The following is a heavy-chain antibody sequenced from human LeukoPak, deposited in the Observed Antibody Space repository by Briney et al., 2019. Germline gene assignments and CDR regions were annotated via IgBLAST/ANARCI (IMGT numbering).Heavy chain of an antibody. J-gene: IGHJ6*02. D-gene: IGHD6-19*01. CDR1: GFTFSSYG. CDR3: ARDRGIAVAGTGYYYYGMDV. CDR2: IWYDGSNK. V-gene: IGHV3-33*01. Sequence: GGSLRLSCAASGFTFSSYGMHWVRQAPGKGLEWVAVIWYDGSNKYYADSVKGRFTISRDNSKNTLYLQMNSLRAEDTAVYYCARDRGIAVAGTGYYYYGMDVWGQGTTVTVSS.